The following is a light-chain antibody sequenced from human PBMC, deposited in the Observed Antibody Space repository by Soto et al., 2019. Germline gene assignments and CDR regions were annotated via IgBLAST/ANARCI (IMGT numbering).Light chain of an antibody. Sequence: QSVLTQPASVSGSPGQSVTISCTGTSSDVGGYDYVSWYQQHPGKAPQLMIYDVSERPSGVPDRFSGSKSGNTASLTISGLQAEDEADYYCCSYAGSYTYVFGTGTKVTVL. V-gene: IGLV2-11*01. CDR1: SSDVGGYDY. CDR2: DVS. CDR3: CSYAGSYTYV. J-gene: IGLJ1*01.